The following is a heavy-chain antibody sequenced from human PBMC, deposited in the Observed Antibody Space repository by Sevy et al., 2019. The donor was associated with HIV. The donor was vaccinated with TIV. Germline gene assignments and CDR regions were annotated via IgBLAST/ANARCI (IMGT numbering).Heavy chain of an antibody. V-gene: IGHV3-21*01. CDR3: ARDLGDYGDYPYYFDY. J-gene: IGHJ4*02. CDR2: ISSSSSYI. D-gene: IGHD4-17*01. Sequence: WGSLRLSCAASGFTFSSYSMNWVRQAPGKGLEWVSSISSSSSYIYYADSVKGRFTISRDNAKNSLYLQMNSLRAEDTAVYYCARDLGDYGDYPYYFDYWGQGTLVTVSS. CDR1: GFTFSSYS.